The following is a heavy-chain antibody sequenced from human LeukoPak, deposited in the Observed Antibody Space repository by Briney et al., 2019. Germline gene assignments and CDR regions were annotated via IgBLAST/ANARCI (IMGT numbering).Heavy chain of an antibody. D-gene: IGHD3-22*01. CDR3: ARDRVDSSGYYYYYGIDV. CDR2: IYYSGST. CDR1: GGSISSYY. Sequence: SETLSLTCTASGGSISSYYWSWIRQPPGKGLEWIGYIYYSGSTNYNPSLKSRVTISVDTSKNQFSLKLSSVTAADTAVYYCARDRVDSSGYYYYYGIDVWGQGTAVTVSS. J-gene: IGHJ6*02. V-gene: IGHV4-59*01.